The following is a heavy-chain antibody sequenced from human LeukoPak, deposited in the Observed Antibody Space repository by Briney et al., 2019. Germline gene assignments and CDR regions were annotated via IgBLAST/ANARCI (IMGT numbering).Heavy chain of an antibody. CDR2: ISGSGGST. J-gene: IGHJ4*02. CDR3: AKLGLDCSSTSCFPEDY. CDR1: GFTFSDYY. D-gene: IGHD2-2*01. V-gene: IGHV3-23*01. Sequence: GGSLRLSCAASGFTFSDYYMSWVRQAPGKGLEWVSAISGSGGSTYYADSVKGRFTISRDNSKNTLYLQMNGLRAEDTAVYYCAKLGLDCSSTSCFPEDYWGQGTLVTVSS.